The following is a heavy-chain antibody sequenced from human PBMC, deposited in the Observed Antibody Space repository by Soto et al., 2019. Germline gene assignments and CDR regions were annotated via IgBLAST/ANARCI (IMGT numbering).Heavy chain of an antibody. Sequence: EVQLVESGGGLVQPGGSLRLSCAASGFDVSSNYMSWVRQAPGKGLEWGSLIYSGGTTYYAGSVKGRFTISRHSSKNTLYLQMNIVRVEDTAVYYCAGRTYGWGQGTMVTVSA. CDR1: GFDVSSNY. D-gene: IGHD4-17*01. V-gene: IGHV3-53*04. CDR2: IYSGGTT. J-gene: IGHJ3*01. CDR3: AGRTYG.